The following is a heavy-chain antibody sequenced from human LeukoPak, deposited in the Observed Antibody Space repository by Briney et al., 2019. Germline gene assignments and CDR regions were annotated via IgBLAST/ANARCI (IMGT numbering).Heavy chain of an antibody. D-gene: IGHD3-10*01. CDR2: IYYSGST. V-gene: IGHV4-59*01. J-gene: IGHJ2*01. CDR1: GGSISRYY. Sequence: SETLSLTCTVSGGSISRYYWSWIRQPPGQGLEWIGYIYYSGSTNYKPSLKCRVTISVDTSKNQCSLKLSSVTAADTAVYYCARAHGAYFDLWGRGTLVTVSS. CDR3: ARAHGAYFDL.